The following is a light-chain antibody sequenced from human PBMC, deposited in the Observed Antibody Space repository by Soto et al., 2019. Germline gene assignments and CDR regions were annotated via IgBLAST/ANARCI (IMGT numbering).Light chain of an antibody. V-gene: IGKV4-1*01. CDR2: WAS. CDR1: QTLLYSSNNKNY. J-gene: IGKJ2*01. CDR3: QQYYTTPYT. Sequence: DIVMTQSPDSLAVSLGERATFNCKSSQTLLYSSNNKNYLAWYQRKPGQPPKVIIYWASTRNSGVPDRFSGSGSGTDFSLTISSLQAEDVAVYYCQQYYTTPYTFGQGTKLEIK.